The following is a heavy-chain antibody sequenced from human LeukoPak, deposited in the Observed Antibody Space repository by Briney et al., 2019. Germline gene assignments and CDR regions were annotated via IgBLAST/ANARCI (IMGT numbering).Heavy chain of an antibody. V-gene: IGHV1-69*13. CDR2: IIPIFGTA. CDR3: ARDKASHAFDI. J-gene: IGHJ3*02. Sequence: SVKVSCKASGGTFSSYAISWVRQAPGQGLEWMGGIIPIFGTANYAQKFQGRVTIAADESTSTAYMELSSLRAEDTAVYYCARDKASHAFDIWGQGTMVTVSS. CDR1: GGTFSSYA.